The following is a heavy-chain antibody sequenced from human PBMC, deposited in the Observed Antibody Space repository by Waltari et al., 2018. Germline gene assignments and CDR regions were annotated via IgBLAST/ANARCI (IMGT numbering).Heavy chain of an antibody. V-gene: IGHV1-2*02. CDR3: ARISDYGFNWFDP. CDR1: GYTFTGYY. D-gene: IGHD4-17*01. CDR2: INPKSGGT. J-gene: IGHJ5*02. Sequence: QVQLVQSGAEVKKPRASVKVSCKASGYTFTGYYMHWVRQAPGQGLEWMGGINPKSGGTNYAQKFQGRVTMTRDTSISTAYMELSRLRSDDTAVYYCARISDYGFNWFDPWGQGTLVTVSS.